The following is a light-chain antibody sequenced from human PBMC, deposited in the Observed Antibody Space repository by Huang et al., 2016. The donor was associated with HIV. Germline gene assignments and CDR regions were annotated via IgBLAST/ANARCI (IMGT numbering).Light chain of an antibody. CDR1: QNIKRY. CDR3: QQSARTPRT. J-gene: IGKJ2*01. Sequence: DIQITQSPSSLSASVGDTVIITCRASQNIKRYLNWYQQEPGKAPKLLISAASNLQSGVHSTFSGSGSGTDFTLTINSLQPEDSATYYCQQSARTPRTFGQGTKLEI. CDR2: AAS. V-gene: IGKV1-39*01.